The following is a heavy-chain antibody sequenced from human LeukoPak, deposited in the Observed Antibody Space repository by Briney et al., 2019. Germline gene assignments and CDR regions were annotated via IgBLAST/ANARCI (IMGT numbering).Heavy chain of an antibody. V-gene: IGHV4-30-4*08. CDR2: IYYSGST. CDR1: GGSISSGDYY. Sequence: PSQTLSLTCTVSGGSISSGDYYWSWIRQPPGKGLEWIGYIYYSGSTYYNPSLKSRVTISVDTSKYQFSLKLSSVTAADTAVYYCARVKRIVVVPAARPNWFDPWGQGTLVTVSS. J-gene: IGHJ5*02. CDR3: ARVKRIVVVPAARPNWFDP. D-gene: IGHD2-2*01.